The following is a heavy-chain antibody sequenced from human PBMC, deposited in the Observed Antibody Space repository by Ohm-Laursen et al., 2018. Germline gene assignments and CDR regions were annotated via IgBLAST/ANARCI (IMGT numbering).Heavy chain of an antibody. CDR3: ARVVPQAQVSLDY. Sequence: AASVKVSCKASGYTFIGYYMHWVRQAPGQGLEWMGWISPNSGGTNYAQKFQGRVTMTRDTSISTAYMGLSSLRSEDTAVYYCARVVPQAQVSLDYWGQGTLVTVSS. J-gene: IGHJ4*02. CDR1: GYTFIGYY. CDR2: ISPNSGGT. V-gene: IGHV1-2*02. D-gene: IGHD6-6*01.